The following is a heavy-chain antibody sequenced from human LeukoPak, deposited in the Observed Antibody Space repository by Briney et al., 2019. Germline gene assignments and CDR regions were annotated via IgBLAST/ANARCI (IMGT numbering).Heavy chain of an antibody. CDR3: ARSPPRFGVVLEYYFDY. CDR2: IYYSGST. Sequence: SETLSLTCTVSGGSISSGDYYWRWIRQPPGKGLEWIGYIYYSGSTYYNPSLKSPVTISVDTSKNQFSLKLSSVTAADTAVYYCARSPPRFGVVLEYYFDYWGQGTLVTVSS. J-gene: IGHJ4*02. V-gene: IGHV4-30-4*01. CDR1: GGSISSGDYY. D-gene: IGHD3-3*01.